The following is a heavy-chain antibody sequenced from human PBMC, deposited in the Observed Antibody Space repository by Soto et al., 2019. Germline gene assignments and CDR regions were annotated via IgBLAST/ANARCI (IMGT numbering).Heavy chain of an antibody. D-gene: IGHD3-10*01. Sequence: GGSLRLSGAASGFTFSSYAMHWVRQAPGKGLEWVAVISYDGSNKYYADSVKGRFTISRDDAKNSLYLQMNSLRVEDTAVFYCARGRSDGMDVWGQGTTVTVSS. CDR2: ISYDGSNK. J-gene: IGHJ6*02. V-gene: IGHV3-30-3*01. CDR3: ARGRSDGMDV. CDR1: GFTFSSYA.